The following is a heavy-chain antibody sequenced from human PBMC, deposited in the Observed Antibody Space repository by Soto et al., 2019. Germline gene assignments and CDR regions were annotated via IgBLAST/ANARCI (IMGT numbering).Heavy chain of an antibody. J-gene: IGHJ4*02. V-gene: IGHV3-23*01. Sequence: LSLSCAASGFTFSSYAMSWVRQAPGKGLEWVSAISINGQGIYYADSVRGRFTISRDNSRNTVFLHMDSLRAEDTAVYYCAKDRAYPRDYFHHWGQGTLVTVSS. CDR2: ISINGQGI. CDR3: AKDRAYPRDYFHH. CDR1: GFTFSSYA.